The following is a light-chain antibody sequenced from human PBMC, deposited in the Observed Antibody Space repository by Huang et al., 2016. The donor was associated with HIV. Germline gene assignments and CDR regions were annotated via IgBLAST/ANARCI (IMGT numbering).Light chain of an antibody. J-gene: IGKJ1*01. CDR3: QQYNDWRT. V-gene: IGKV3-15*01. CDR2: GAF. Sequence: EIVMTQSPATLSVSPGERATLSCRASQSIGTNLAWYQQKRGQAPSLLIYGAFPRATGIPARFSGSGSGTEFTLTISSLQSEDFAIYYCQQYNDWRTFGQGTKVETK. CDR1: QSIGTN.